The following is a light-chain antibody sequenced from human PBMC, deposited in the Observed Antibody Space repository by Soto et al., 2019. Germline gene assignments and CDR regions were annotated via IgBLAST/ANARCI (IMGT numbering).Light chain of an antibody. J-gene: IGLJ1*01. Sequence: QSALTQPASVSGSPGQSITISCTGTSSDVGSHNLVSWYQQHPDRAPKLMIYEGSKRPSGVSIRFSGSKSGNTASLTISGLQAEDEADYFCCSYAGSSTYIFGSGTKLTVL. CDR3: CSYAGSSTYI. CDR2: EGS. CDR1: SSDVGSHNL. V-gene: IGLV2-23*01.